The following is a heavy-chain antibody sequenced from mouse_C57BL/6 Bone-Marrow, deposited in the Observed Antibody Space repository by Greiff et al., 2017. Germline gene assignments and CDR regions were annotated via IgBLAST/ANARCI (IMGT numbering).Heavy chain of an antibody. CDR3: TRGDGNYYYGMDY. D-gene: IGHD2-1*01. V-gene: IGHV1-5*01. J-gene: IGHJ4*01. CDR2: IYPGNSDT. Sequence: LEWIGVIYPGNSDTSYNQQFKGKATLTAVTSTSTAYMELSSLTNEDSAVYYCTRGDGNYYYGMDYWGQGTSVTVSS.